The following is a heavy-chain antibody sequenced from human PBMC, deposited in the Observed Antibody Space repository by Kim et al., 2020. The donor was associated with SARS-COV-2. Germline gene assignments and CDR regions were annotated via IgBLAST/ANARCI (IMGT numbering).Heavy chain of an antibody. CDR1: GDSTGNYH. D-gene: IGHD6-19*01. CDR3: ARLSTLYSSDCYYFD. CDR2: INHSGNS. V-gene: IGHV4-4*07. Sequence: SETLSLTCTFSGDSTGNYHWSWIRQPPGKGLEWIGRINHSGNSNYNPSLKTRVTMSVDMSTKQFSLRLSYVTAADTAVYYCARLSTLYSSDCYYFD. J-gene: IGHJ3*01.